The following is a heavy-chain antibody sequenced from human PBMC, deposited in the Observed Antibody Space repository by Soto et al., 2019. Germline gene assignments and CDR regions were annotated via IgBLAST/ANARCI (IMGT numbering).Heavy chain of an antibody. CDR1: GFTFSSYA. CDR2: ISYDGSNK. Sequence: PGGSLRLSCAASGFTFSSYAMHWVRQAPGKGLEWVAVISYDGSNKYYADSVKGRFTISRDNSKNTLYLQMNSLRAEDTAVYYCARDQAGREYYYYYYGMDVWGQGTTVTVSS. V-gene: IGHV3-30-3*01. CDR3: ARDQAGREYYYYYYGMDV. J-gene: IGHJ6*02.